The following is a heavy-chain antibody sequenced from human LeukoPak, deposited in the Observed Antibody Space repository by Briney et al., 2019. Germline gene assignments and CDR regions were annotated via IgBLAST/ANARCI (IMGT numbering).Heavy chain of an antibody. CDR1: GGSISSYY. D-gene: IGHD1-26*01. V-gene: IGHV4-59*12. CDR2: VSYSGGT. CDR3: ASGTSAARFEY. Sequence: SETLSLTCTVPGGSISSYYWSWIRQPPGKGLEWIGCVSYSGGTNYSPSLKSRVTISVDTSKNQFSLKLSSVTAADTAVYYCASGTSAARFEYWGQGTLVTVSS. J-gene: IGHJ4*02.